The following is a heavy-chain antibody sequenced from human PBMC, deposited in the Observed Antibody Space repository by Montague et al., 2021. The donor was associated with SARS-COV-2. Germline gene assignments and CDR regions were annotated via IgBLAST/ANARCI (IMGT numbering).Heavy chain of an antibody. D-gene: IGHD5-24*01. CDR3: ARDDSRYGNNFDY. CDR2: IWNDGRNR. CDR1: GFTFSSYG. V-gene: IGHV3-33*01. Sequence: SLRLSCAASGFTFSSYGMPWVRQAPAKGLEWVAVIWNDGRNRYHAESVKGRFAISRDNSKNTLYLEMNTLRAEDTALYYCARDDSRYGNNFDYWGQGTMVTVSS. J-gene: IGHJ4*02.